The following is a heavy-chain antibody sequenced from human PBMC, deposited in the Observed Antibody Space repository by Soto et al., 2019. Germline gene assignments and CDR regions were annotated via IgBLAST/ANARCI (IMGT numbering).Heavy chain of an antibody. V-gene: IGHV1-18*01. CDR2: LSAYNGDT. J-gene: IGHJ3*01. Sequence: QVQLVQSGAEVKKPGASVRVSCKTSGYTFINYGITWVRQAPGQGLEWMGWLSAYNGDTSSSEKLQDRFTMTTDTSTNTVYMDLRSLTSDDTAVYYCARWSAIVGGAEALDVWGQGTMAIVSS. CDR1: GYTFINYG. CDR3: ARWSAIVGGAEALDV. D-gene: IGHD1-26*01.